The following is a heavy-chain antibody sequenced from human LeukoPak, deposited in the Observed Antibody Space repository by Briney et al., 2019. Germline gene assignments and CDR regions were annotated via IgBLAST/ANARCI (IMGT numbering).Heavy chain of an antibody. Sequence: GGSLRLSCAASGFTFSSYSMNWVRQAPGKGLEWVSSISSSSSYIYYADSVKGRFTISRDNAKNSLYLQMNSLRAEDTAVYYCARGASSGYYCSYWGQGTLVTVSS. J-gene: IGHJ4*02. CDR3: ARGASSGYYCSY. CDR1: GFTFSSYS. V-gene: IGHV3-21*01. D-gene: IGHD3-22*01. CDR2: ISSSSSYI.